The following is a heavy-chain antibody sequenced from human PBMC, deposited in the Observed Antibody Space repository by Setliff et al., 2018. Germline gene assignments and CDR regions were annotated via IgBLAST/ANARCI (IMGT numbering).Heavy chain of an antibody. CDR1: GYTFTTYY. Sequence: ASVKVSCKASGYTFTTYYMHWVRQAPGQGLEWMGVINPGDGSTTYAQKFQGRVKMTRDTSRNTVDLQMSSLRPEDTALYYCARSTETFSGEDFYFFYYMDVWGKGTTVTVSS. CDR3: ARSTETFSGEDFYFFYYMDV. D-gene: IGHD4-4*01. CDR2: INPGDGST. V-gene: IGHV1-46*01. J-gene: IGHJ6*03.